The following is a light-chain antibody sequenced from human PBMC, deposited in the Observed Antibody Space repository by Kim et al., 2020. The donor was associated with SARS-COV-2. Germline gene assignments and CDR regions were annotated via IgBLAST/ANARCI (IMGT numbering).Light chain of an antibody. J-gene: IGLJ2*01. Sequence: TVTISCTRSRGSIASKYVQWYQQSQGSAPTTVIYENNQRPSGVPDRLSGSIDSSSDSASLTISALKTEDEADYCCQSYDSSNQNVVFGGGTQLTVL. CDR2: ENN. CDR1: RGSIASKY. V-gene: IGLV6-57*03. CDR3: QSYDSSNQNVV.